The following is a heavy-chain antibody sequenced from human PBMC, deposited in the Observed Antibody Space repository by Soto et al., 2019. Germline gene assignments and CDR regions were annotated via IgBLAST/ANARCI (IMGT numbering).Heavy chain of an antibody. D-gene: IGHD1-26*01. CDR1: GYTFTGYY. CDR2: INPNSGGT. Sequence: ASVKVSCKASGYTFTGYYMHWVRQAPGQGLEWMGWINPNSGGTNYAQKFQGWVTMTRDTSISTAYMELSRLRSDDTAVYYCARDGRGDEPQMDYWGKGTLVTVSS. V-gene: IGHV1-2*04. J-gene: IGHJ4*02. CDR3: ARDGRGDEPQMDY.